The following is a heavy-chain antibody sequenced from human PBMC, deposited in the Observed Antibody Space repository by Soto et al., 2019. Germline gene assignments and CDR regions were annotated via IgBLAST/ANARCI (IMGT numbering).Heavy chain of an antibody. CDR3: ARSPRVRGGTASRGC. CDR2: IYYDGSKK. V-gene: IGHV3-33*01. Sequence: QVQLVESGGGVVQPGRPLRLSCAASGFTFDNFGMHWVRQAPGKGLEWVSVIYYDGSKKYYADSVRGRFTISRDNSKIMLYLQMDSLRAEDTATYYCARSPRVRGGTASRGCWGQGTLVTVSS. D-gene: IGHD3-10*01. CDR1: GFTFDNFG. J-gene: IGHJ4*02.